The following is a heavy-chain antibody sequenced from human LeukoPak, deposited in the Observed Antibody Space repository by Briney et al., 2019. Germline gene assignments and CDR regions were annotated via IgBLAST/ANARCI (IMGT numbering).Heavy chain of an antibody. V-gene: IGHV5-51*01. CDR3: ARLAVAAAGYYFDY. CDR1: RYSFSSYW. CDR2: IF. J-gene: IGHJ4*02. Sequence: GESLQISCEASRYSFSSYWLGWVRQMPGKGLEWMGIIFSPSFEGQVTISADESTNSAYLQWSSLKASETAMYYCARLAVAAAGYYFDYWGQGTLVTVSS. D-gene: IGHD6-13*01.